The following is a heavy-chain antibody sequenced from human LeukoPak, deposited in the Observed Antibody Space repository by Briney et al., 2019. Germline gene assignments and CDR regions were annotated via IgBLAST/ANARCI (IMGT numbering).Heavy chain of an antibody. J-gene: IGHJ4*02. CDR3: ARDSHSGSYFGTFDY. CDR2: IIPIFGTA. Sequence: SVKVSCKASGGTFSSYAISWVRQAPGQGLEWMGGIIPIFGTANYAQKLQGRVTMTTDTSTSTAYMELRSLRSDDTAVYYCARDSHSGSYFGTFDYWGQGTLVTVSS. D-gene: IGHD1-26*01. CDR1: GGTFSSYA. V-gene: IGHV1-69*05.